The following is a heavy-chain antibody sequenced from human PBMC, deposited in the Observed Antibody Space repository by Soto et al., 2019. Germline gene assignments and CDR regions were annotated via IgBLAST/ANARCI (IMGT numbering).Heavy chain of an antibody. CDR1: GFTFSSYG. V-gene: IGHV3-30*18. CDR2: ISYDGSNK. Sequence: PGGSLRLSCAASGFTFSSYGMHWVRQAPGKGLEWVAVISYDGSNKYYADSVEGRFTISRDNSKNTLYLQMNSLRAEDTAVYYCAKDLGRSLDPDVWGQGTTVTVSS. J-gene: IGHJ6*02. CDR3: AKDLGRSLDPDV. D-gene: IGHD2-15*01.